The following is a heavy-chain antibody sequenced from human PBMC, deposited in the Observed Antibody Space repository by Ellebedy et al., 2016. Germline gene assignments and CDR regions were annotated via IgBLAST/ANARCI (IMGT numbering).Heavy chain of an antibody. CDR3: RQGHYADL. CDR2: IYSGGDT. Sequence: GESLKISXAASGFTVGNNYMSWVRQAPGKGLEWVSLIYSGGDTSYADSVKGRFTISRDSSKNSVYLRMNNLRVEDTAVYYCRQGHYADLWGQGTLVTVSS. V-gene: IGHV3-53*01. D-gene: IGHD4-17*01. CDR1: GFTVGNNY. J-gene: IGHJ4*02.